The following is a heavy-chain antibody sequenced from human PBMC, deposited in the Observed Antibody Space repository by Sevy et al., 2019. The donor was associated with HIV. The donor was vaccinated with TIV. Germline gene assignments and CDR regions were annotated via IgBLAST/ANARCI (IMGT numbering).Heavy chain of an antibody. CDR3: NPITLQGEDAFDL. CDR1: GFIFSSYE. CDR2: IGSSGSNV. Sequence: GGSLRLSCAASGFIFSSYEMSWVRQAPGKGLEWISYIGSSGSNVYHADSVKGRFTISRDNAQNSLYLQMNSLRVEDTAVYYCNPITLQGEDAFDLWGQGTMVTVSS. J-gene: IGHJ3*01. V-gene: IGHV3-48*03. D-gene: IGHD3-10*01.